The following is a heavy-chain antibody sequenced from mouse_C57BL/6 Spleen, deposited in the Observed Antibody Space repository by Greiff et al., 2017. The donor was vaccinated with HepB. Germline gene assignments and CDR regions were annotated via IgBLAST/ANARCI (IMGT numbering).Heavy chain of an antibody. CDR3: AREDYYGYDGGLAY. Sequence: QVQLQQSGAELVRPGTSVKVSCKASGYAFTNYLIEWVKQRPGQGLEWIGVINPGSGGTNYNEKFKGKATLTADKSSSTAYMQLSSLTSEDSAVYFCAREDYYGYDGGLAYWGQGTLVTVSA. V-gene: IGHV1-54*01. CDR1: GYAFTNYL. D-gene: IGHD2-2*01. J-gene: IGHJ3*01. CDR2: INPGSGGT.